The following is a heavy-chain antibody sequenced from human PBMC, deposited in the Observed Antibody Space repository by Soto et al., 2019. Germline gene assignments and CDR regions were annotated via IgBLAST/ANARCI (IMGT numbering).Heavy chain of an antibody. CDR2: TYYGSQWYN. D-gene: IGHD6-19*01. V-gene: IGHV6-1*01. CDR3: AKAWHSGVADVFGMDV. CDR1: VASVSTNTAA. Sequence: NPSETLSLTCAISVASVSTNTAACNWIRQSPTRGLEWLGKTYYGSQWYNDYAVSVKSRIAITPDTYKNQFSLHLNSVTPEDAAVYYCAKAWHSGVADVFGMDVWGQGTTVTVSS. J-gene: IGHJ6*02.